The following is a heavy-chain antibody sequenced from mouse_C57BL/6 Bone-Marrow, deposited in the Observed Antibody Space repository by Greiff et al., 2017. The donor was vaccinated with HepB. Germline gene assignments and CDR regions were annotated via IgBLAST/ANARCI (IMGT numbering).Heavy chain of an antibody. V-gene: IGHV14-1*01. CDR2: IDPDDGDT. Sequence: VQLKQSGAELVRPGASVKLSCTASGFTITDYYIHWVKQRPEQGLEWIGRIDPDDGDTEYATKFQGKATMTADTSSSTAYLQLSSLTSEDTALYYCTTYGSFDYWGQGTTLTVSS. CDR3: TTYGSFDY. D-gene: IGHD1-1*01. J-gene: IGHJ2*01. CDR1: GFTITDYY.